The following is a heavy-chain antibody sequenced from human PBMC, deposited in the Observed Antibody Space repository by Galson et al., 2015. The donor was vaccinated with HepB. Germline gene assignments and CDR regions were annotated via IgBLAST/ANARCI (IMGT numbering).Heavy chain of an antibody. D-gene: IGHD3-22*01. V-gene: IGHV1-18*04. CDR3: ARRYYDSSGRRSDAFDI. Sequence: SVKVSCKASGYTFTSYGISWVRQAPGQGLEWMGWISAYNGNTNYAQKLQGRVTMTTDTSTSTAYMELRSLRSDDTAVYYCARRYYDSSGRRSDAFDIWGQGTMVTVSS. J-gene: IGHJ3*02. CDR1: GYTFTSYG. CDR2: ISAYNGNT.